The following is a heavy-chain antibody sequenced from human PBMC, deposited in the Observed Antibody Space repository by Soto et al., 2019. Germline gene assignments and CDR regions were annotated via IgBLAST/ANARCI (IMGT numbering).Heavy chain of an antibody. CDR3: AREGSGSYFIDY. J-gene: IGHJ4*01. CDR2: ISYDGSNK. Sequence: QVQLVESGGGVVQPGRSLRLSCAASGFTFSSYAMHWVRQAPGKGLEWVAVISYDGSNKYYADSVKGRFTISRDNSKNTLYLQMNSLRAEDTAVYYCAREGSGSYFIDYWGHGTLVTVSS. D-gene: IGHD1-26*01. CDR1: GFTFSSYA. V-gene: IGHV3-30-3*01.